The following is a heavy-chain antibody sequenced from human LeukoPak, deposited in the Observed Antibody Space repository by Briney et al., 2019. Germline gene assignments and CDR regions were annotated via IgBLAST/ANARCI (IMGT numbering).Heavy chain of an antibody. CDR1: GGTFSSYA. D-gene: IGHD3-22*01. V-gene: IGHV1-69*05. J-gene: IGHJ3*02. Sequence: GASVKVSCKASGGTFSSYAISWVRQAPGQGLEWMGRIIPIFGTANSAQKFQGRVTITTDESTSTAYMELSSLRSEDTAVYYCAREFYYYYDSSGYYGAFDIWGQGTMVTVSS. CDR3: AREFYYYYDSSGYYGAFDI. CDR2: IIPIFGTA.